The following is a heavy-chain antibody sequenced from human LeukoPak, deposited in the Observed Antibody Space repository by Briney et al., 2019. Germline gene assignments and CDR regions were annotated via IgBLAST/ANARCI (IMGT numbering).Heavy chain of an antibody. J-gene: IGHJ4*02. CDR2: ISWNSGSI. V-gene: IGHV3-9*01. D-gene: IGHD6-19*01. CDR3: AKDITSSSGWGLDY. Sequence: GRSLRLSCAASGFTFDDYAMHWVRQAPGKGLEWVSGISWNSGSIGYADSVKGRFTISRDNAKNSLYLQMNSLRAEDTALYYCAKDITSSSGWGLDYWGQGTLVTVSS. CDR1: GFTFDDYA.